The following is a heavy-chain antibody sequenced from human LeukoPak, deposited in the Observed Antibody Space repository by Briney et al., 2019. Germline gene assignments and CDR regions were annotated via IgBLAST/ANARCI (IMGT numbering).Heavy chain of an antibody. Sequence: GGSLRLSCAASGFTFSSYSINWVRQAPGKGLEWVSYISSSTSTTYYADSVKGRFTISRDNAKNSLYLQMNMLRGEETAVYYCARARAGTYYPYYFDYWGQGTLVTVSS. V-gene: IGHV3-48*01. CDR2: ISSSTSTT. CDR3: ARARAGTYYPYYFDY. J-gene: IGHJ4*02. D-gene: IGHD1-26*01. CDR1: GFTFSSYS.